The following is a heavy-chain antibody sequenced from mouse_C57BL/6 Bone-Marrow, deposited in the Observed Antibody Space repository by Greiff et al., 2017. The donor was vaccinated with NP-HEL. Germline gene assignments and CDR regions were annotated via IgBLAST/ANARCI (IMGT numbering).Heavy chain of an antibody. D-gene: IGHD1-1*01. Sequence: VKLQESGPELVKPGASVKLSCKASGYTFTSYDINWVKQRPGQGLEWIGWIYPRDGSTKYNEKFKGKATLTVDTSSSTAYMELHILTSEDSAVYFCARKTLTTVVAHFDYWGQGTTLTVSS. V-gene: IGHV1-85*01. CDR3: ARKTLTTVVAHFDY. CDR2: IYPRDGST. J-gene: IGHJ2*01. CDR1: GYTFTSYD.